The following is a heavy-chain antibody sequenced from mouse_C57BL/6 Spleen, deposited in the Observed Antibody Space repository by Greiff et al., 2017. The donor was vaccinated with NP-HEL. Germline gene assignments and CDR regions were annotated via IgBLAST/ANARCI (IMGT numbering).Heavy chain of an antibody. J-gene: IGHJ1*03. Sequence: QVQLQQPGAELVKPGASVKLSCKASGYTFTSYWMHWVKRRPGQGLEWIGMIHPNSGSTNYNEKFKSKATLTVDKSSSTAYMQLSSLTSEDSAVYYCARKGITTVVATDWYFDVWGTGTTVTVSS. CDR2: IHPNSGST. D-gene: IGHD1-1*01. CDR1: GYTFTSYW. V-gene: IGHV1-64*01. CDR3: ARKGITTVVATDWYFDV.